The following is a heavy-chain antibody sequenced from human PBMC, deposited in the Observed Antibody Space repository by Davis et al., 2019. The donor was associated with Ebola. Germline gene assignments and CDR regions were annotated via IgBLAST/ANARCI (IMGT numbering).Heavy chain of an antibody. J-gene: IGHJ3*02. CDR1: EFSFSNYW. CDR2: INSDGSST. D-gene: IGHD3-22*01. Sequence: GESLKISCVASEFSFSNYWMHWVRQAPGKGLVWVSRINSDGSSTSYADSVKGRFTISRDNTKNTLYLQMNSLRAEDTAVYYCARETYYYDSSGYLILSDAFDIWGQGTMVTVSS. V-gene: IGHV3-74*01. CDR3: ARETYYYDSSGYLILSDAFDI.